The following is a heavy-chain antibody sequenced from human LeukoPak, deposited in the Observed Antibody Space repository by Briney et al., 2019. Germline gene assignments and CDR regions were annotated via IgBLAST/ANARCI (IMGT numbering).Heavy chain of an antibody. D-gene: IGHD2-2*01. CDR2: ISSSSSYI. J-gene: IGHJ3*02. Sequence: GGSLRLSCAASGFTVSSNYMTWVRQAPGKGLEWVSSISSSSSYIYYADSVKGRFTISRDNAKNSLYLQMNSLRAEDTAVYYCARDWPRYCSSTSCEHDAFDIWGQGTMVTVSS. CDR1: GFTVSSNY. V-gene: IGHV3-21*01. CDR3: ARDWPRYCSSTSCEHDAFDI.